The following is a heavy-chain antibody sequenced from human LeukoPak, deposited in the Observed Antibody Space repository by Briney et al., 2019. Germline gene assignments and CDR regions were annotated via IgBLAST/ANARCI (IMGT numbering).Heavy chain of an antibody. D-gene: IGHD1-26*01. CDR2: MWYDGSKE. CDR3: AIDLSFGSLDF. J-gene: IGHJ4*02. Sequence: PGGSLRLSCAASGFTLSSHGMHWVRQAPGKGRVWVAGMWYDGSKEDYADSVKGRFTISRDMSKNTLNLQMNSLRVEDTAMFYCAIDLSFGSLDFRGQGTLVTVSS. CDR1: GFTLSSHG. V-gene: IGHV3-33*01.